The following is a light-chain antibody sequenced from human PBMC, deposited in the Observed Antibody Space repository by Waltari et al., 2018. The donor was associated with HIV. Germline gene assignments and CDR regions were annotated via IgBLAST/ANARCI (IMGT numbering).Light chain of an antibody. CDR3: KQYEKSLT. Sequence: EIVLTQSPDTLSLSAGQRATLSCRASQSLSSKFLAWYQQRPGQAPRLLIPGTSDRATGIPDRFSGSGSGTDFTLTISRLEPEDSAVYHCKQYEKSLTFGQGTKLEI. J-gene: IGKJ2*01. V-gene: IGKV3-20*01. CDR1: QSLSSKF. CDR2: GTS.